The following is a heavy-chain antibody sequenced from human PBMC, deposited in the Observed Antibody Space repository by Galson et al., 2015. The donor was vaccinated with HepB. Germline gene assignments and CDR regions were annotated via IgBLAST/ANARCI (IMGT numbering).Heavy chain of an antibody. Sequence: CAISGDSVSSNSAAWNWIRQSPSRGLEWLGRTYYRSKWYNDYAVSVKSRITINPDTSKNQFSLQLNSVTPEDTAVYYCARVGLGYDFWSGYYTDQHYFDYWGQGTLVTVSS. J-gene: IGHJ4*02. CDR3: ARVGLGYDFWSGYYTDQHYFDY. CDR1: GDSVSSNSAA. V-gene: IGHV6-1*01. D-gene: IGHD3-3*01. CDR2: TYYRSKWYN.